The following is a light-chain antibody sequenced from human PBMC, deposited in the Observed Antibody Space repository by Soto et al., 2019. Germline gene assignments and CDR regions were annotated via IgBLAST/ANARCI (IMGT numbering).Light chain of an antibody. CDR2: DAS. CDR3: QQYDNSPIT. J-gene: IGKJ5*01. CDR1: QSVNNY. Sequence: VLTQSPATLSLSPGESATLSCRASQSVNNYLAWYQQRTGQAPRLLIYDASNRATGIPARLSGSGSGTDLTLTISRLEPEDFAVYYCQQYDNSPITCGQGTRLEIK. V-gene: IGKV3-11*01.